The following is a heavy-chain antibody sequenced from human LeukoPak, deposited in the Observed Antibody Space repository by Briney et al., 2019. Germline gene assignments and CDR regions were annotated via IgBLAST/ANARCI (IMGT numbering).Heavy chain of an antibody. D-gene: IGHD6-19*01. CDR3: AVAPYSSGWYGSDAFDI. Sequence: PSETLSLTCTVSGGSISSYYWSWIRQPPGKGLEWIGYIYYSGSTNYNPSLKSRVTISVDTSKSQFSLKLSSLTAADTAVYYCAVAPYSSGWYGSDAFDIWGQGTMVTVSS. CDR2: IYYSGST. J-gene: IGHJ3*02. CDR1: GGSISSYY. V-gene: IGHV4-59*01.